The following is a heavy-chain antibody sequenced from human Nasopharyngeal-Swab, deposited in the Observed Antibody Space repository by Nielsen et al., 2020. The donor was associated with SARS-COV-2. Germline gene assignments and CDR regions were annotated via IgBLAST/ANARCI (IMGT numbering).Heavy chain of an antibody. Sequence: GESLKISCAASGFTFSSYAMSWVRQAPGKGLEWVSAISGSGGSTYYADSVKGRFTISRDNSKNTLYLQMNSLRAEDTAVYYCARDGRAAAGTDDYWGQGTLVTVSS. V-gene: IGHV3-23*01. J-gene: IGHJ4*02. CDR2: ISGSGGST. CDR3: ARDGRAAAGTDDY. CDR1: GFTFSSYA. D-gene: IGHD6-13*01.